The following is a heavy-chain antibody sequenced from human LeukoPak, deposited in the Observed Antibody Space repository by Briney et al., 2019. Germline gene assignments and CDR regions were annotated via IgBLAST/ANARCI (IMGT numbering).Heavy chain of an antibody. CDR1: GYTFTSYD. CDR3: ARDESSSGPLYYFDY. CDR2: INPSGGST. D-gene: IGHD3-22*01. V-gene: IGHV1-46*01. Sequence: ASVKVSCKASGYTFTSYDINWVRQATGQGLEWMGIINPSGGSTSYAQKFQGRVTMTRDTSTSTVYMELSSLRSEDTAVHYCARDESSSGPLYYFDYWGQGTLVTVSS. J-gene: IGHJ4*02.